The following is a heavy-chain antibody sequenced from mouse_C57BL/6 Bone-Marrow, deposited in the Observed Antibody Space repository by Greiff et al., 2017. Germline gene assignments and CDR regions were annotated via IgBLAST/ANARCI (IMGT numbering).Heavy chain of an antibody. V-gene: IGHV1-69*01. Sequence: QVQLQQSGAELVMPGASVKLSCKASGYTFTSYWMHWVKQRPGQGLEWIGEIDPSDSYTNYNQKFKGKSTLTVDKSSSTAYMQLSSLTSEDSAVYYYARGDYDEFAYWGQGTLVTVSA. CDR3: ARGDYDEFAY. CDR2: IDPSDSYT. J-gene: IGHJ3*01. CDR1: GYTFTSYW. D-gene: IGHD2-4*01.